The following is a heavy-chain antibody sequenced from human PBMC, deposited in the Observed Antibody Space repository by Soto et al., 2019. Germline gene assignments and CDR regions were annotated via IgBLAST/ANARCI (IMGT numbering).Heavy chain of an antibody. D-gene: IGHD3-22*01. J-gene: IGHJ5*02. CDR3: ASNAAQWLSWFDP. CDR1: GGSISSYY. Sequence: TLSLTCTVSGGSISSYYWSWIRQPPGKGLEWIGYIYYSGSTNYNPSLKSRVTISVDTSKNQFSLKLTSVTAADTAVYYCASNAAQWLSWFDPWGQGTLVTVSS. V-gene: IGHV4-59*01. CDR2: IYYSGST.